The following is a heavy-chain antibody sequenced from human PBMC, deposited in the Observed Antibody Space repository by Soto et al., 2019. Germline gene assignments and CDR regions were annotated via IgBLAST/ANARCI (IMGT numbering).Heavy chain of an antibody. CDR1: GGTFSSYA. Sequence: GASVKVSCKASGGTFSSYAISWVRQAPGQGLEWMGGIIPIFGTANYAQKFQGRVTITADESTSTAYMELSSLRSEDTAVYYCARVGGIFAAPRRYGMDVWGQGTTVTVSS. V-gene: IGHV1-69*13. CDR2: IIPIFGTA. D-gene: IGHD3-3*01. CDR3: ARVGGIFAAPRRYGMDV. J-gene: IGHJ6*02.